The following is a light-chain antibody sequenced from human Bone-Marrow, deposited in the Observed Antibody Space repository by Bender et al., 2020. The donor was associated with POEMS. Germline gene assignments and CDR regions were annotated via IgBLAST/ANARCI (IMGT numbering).Light chain of an antibody. CDR1: DLGDKY. CDR2: QDT. J-gene: IGLJ2*01. V-gene: IGLV3-1*01. CDR3: QAWDTYSVI. Sequence: YEVTQPPSVPVSPGQTASITCSGDDLGDKYVAWYQQKPGQSPVLVIYQDTKRPSGIPERFSGSNSGNTATLTISGTQAMDEADYYCQAWDTYSVIFGGGTKLTVL.